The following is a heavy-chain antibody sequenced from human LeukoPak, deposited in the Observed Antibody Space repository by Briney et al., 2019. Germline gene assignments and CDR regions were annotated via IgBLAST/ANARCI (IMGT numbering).Heavy chain of an antibody. J-gene: IGHJ3*02. D-gene: IGHD6-13*01. CDR2: INPNSGGT. CDR3: ARDRIAAAGTRDAFDI. V-gene: IGHV1-2*02. CDR1: GYTFTGYY. Sequence: ASVKVSCKASGYTFTGYYMHWVRQAPGQGLEWMGWINPNSGGTNYAQKFQGRVTMTRDTSISTAYMELSRLRSDDTAVYYCARDRIAAAGTRDAFDIWGQGTMVTVSS.